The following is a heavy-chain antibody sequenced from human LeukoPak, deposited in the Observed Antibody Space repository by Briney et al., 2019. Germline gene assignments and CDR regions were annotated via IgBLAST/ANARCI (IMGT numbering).Heavy chain of an antibody. CDR2: ISQSGST. V-gene: IGHV4-34*01. CDR3: ARASDDEFHLYHGMDV. D-gene: IGHD2-2*01. CDR1: GGSFSGYY. J-gene: IGHJ6*02. Sequence: PSETLSLTCAVHGGSFSGYYWTWIRQSPVKGLEWIGEISQSGSTNHNPSPKSRITLSVATSKNQFSLKLTSLTAADTAVYYCARASDDEFHLYHGMDVWGQGTTVIVSS.